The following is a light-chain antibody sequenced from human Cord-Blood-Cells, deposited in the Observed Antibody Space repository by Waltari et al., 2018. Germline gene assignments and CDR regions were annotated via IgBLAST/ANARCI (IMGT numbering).Light chain of an antibody. V-gene: IGLV2-14*02. J-gene: IGLJ3*02. CDR3: SSSAGSNSGV. CDR2: EGS. Sequence: QSALTQPASVSGSPRQSITISCSGTSSDVGSYNLVSWYQQHPGKAPRLMIYEGSKRPSGVSNLFFCSKSGNKASLPVSGRRADYEADYYCSSSAGSNSGVFGGGTKLTVL. CDR1: SSDVGSYNL.